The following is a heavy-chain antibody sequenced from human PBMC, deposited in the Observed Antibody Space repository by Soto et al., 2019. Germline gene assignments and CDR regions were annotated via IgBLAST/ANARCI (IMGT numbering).Heavy chain of an antibody. CDR2: IYSGGST. CDR3: AFPGIAAAGKTGFDY. V-gene: IGHV3-53*01. D-gene: IGHD6-13*01. Sequence: GGSLTLSWAASGLTVSSSYMSWVRQAPGKGLEWVSIIYSGGSTYYADSVKGRFTISRDNSRNTLYLQVNSLRAEDTAIYYCAFPGIAAAGKTGFDYWGQGT. J-gene: IGHJ4*02. CDR1: GLTVSSSY.